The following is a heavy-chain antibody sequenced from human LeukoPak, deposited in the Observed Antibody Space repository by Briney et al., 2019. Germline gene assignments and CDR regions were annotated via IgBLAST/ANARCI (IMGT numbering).Heavy chain of an antibody. V-gene: IGHV3-48*01. Sequence: LGGSLRLSCAASGFSFTDAWMSWVRQAPGKGLERVSDVSSSSSIIHYADSVKGRFTISRDNAKNSLYLQMNSLRAEDTAVYYCASPQVVALDHWGQGTLVTVSS. J-gene: IGHJ4*02. CDR2: VSSSSSII. D-gene: IGHD3-22*01. CDR3: ASPQVVALDH. CDR1: GFSFTDAW.